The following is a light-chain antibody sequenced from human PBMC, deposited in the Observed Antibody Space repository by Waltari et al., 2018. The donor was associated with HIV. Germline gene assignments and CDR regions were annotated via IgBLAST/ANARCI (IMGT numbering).Light chain of an antibody. V-gene: IGLV3-19*01. Sequence: SSELTQDPAVSVALGQTVRITCQGDSLRSYYASWYQQKPGQAPVLLIYGRNSRPSGIPDRVSGSSSGITASLTITGAQAEDEADYYCNSRDSSVHHLIFGGGTKLTVL. CDR2: GRN. J-gene: IGLJ2*01. CDR3: NSRDSSVHHLI. CDR1: SLRSYY.